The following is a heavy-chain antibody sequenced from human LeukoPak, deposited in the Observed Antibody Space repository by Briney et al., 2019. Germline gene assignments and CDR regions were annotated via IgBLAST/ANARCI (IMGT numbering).Heavy chain of an antibody. D-gene: IGHD1-14*01. CDR2: ISSSSSYI. J-gene: IGHJ5*02. Sequence: GVLRLSCAASGFTFSSYSMNWVRQAPGKGLEWVSSISSSSSYIYYADSVKGRFTISRDNAKNSLYLQMNSLRAEDTAVYYCARSRIKGGNWFDPWGQGTLVTVSS. CDR3: ARSRIKGGNWFDP. CDR1: GFTFSSYS. V-gene: IGHV3-21*01.